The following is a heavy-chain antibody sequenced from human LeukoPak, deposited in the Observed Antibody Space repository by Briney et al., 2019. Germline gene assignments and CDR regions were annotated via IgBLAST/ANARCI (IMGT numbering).Heavy chain of an antibody. J-gene: IGHJ4*02. D-gene: IGHD4-17*01. Sequence: GASLQISSKGSGYSFTSYWIGWVRPMPGKGLEWMGIIYPGDSDTRYSPSFQGQVTISADKSISTAYLQWSSLKASDTAMYYCARQIDYGDPLDYSGQGTLVTVSS. CDR1: GYSFTSYW. CDR2: IYPGDSDT. V-gene: IGHV5-51*01. CDR3: ARQIDYGDPLDY.